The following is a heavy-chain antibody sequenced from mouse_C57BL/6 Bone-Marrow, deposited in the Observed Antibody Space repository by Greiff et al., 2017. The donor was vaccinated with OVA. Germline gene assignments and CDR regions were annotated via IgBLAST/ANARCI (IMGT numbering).Heavy chain of an antibody. D-gene: IGHD2-4*01. CDR1: GYTFTDYE. CDR3: TRWYDYDVSWFAY. V-gene: IGHV1-15*01. J-gene: IGHJ3*01. CDR2: IDPETGGT. Sequence: QVQLKESGAELVRPGASVTLSCKASGYTFTDYEMHWVKQTPVHGLEWIGAIDPETGGTAYNQKFKGKAILTADKSSSTAYMELRSLTSEDSAVYYCTRWYDYDVSWFAYWGQGTLVTVSA.